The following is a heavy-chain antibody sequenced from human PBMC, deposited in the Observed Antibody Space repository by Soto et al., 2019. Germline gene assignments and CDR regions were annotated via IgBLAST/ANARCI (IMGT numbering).Heavy chain of an antibody. D-gene: IGHD3-22*01. CDR2: IKRSGDFT. CDR1: GFTFSHYG. Sequence: EVQLLESGGGLVQPGGSLRLSCVTSGFTFSHYGMGWVRQAPGKGLEWVSGIKRSGDFTYYADSVKGRFTISRDNSKNTLYLLMNSLRTEDTAVYYCARYYDYSGGTSGGMDVWGQGTTVTVSS. J-gene: IGHJ6*02. CDR3: ARYYDYSGGTSGGMDV. V-gene: IGHV3-23*01.